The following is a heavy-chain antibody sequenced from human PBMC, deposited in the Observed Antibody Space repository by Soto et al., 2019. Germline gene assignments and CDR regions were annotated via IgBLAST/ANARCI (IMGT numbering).Heavy chain of an antibody. Sequence: GGSLRLSCAASGFTFSSYAMHWVRQAPGKGLEWVTVISYDGSNKYYADSVKGRFTISRDNSKNTVYLQMNSLRVEYTVVYYCARDLYKCGTTYYFEYWGQGTLVTVSS. CDR1: GFTFSSYA. V-gene: IGHV3-30-3*01. CDR3: ARDLYKCGTTYYFEY. J-gene: IGHJ4*02. CDR2: ISYDGSNK. D-gene: IGHD1-1*01.